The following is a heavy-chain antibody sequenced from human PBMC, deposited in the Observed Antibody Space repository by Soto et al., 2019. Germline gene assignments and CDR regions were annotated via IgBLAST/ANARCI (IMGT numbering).Heavy chain of an antibody. V-gene: IGHV4-34*01. CDR3: ARAVPFFYGSGSYYQSRNWFDP. J-gene: IGHJ5*02. Sequence: PSETLSLTCAVYGGSFSGYYWSWIRQPPGKGLEWIGEINHSGSTNYNPSLKSRVTISVDTSKNQFSLKLSSVTAADTAVYYCARAVPFFYGSGSYYQSRNWFDPWGQGTLVTVSS. D-gene: IGHD3-10*01. CDR1: GGSFSGYY. CDR2: INHSGST.